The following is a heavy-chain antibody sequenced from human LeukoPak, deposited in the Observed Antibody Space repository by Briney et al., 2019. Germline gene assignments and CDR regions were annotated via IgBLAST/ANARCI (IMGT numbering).Heavy chain of an antibody. Sequence: SETLSLTCAVSGYSISSGYYWGWIRQSPGKGLEWIGSIYHSGSTYYNPSLKSRVTISVDTSKNHFSLRLSSVTAADTAVYYCARRSGSYRAGAEYFQHWGRGTLVIVSS. CDR1: GYSISSGYY. J-gene: IGHJ1*01. CDR2: IYHSGST. CDR3: ARRSGSYRAGAEYFQH. D-gene: IGHD1-26*01. V-gene: IGHV4-38-2*01.